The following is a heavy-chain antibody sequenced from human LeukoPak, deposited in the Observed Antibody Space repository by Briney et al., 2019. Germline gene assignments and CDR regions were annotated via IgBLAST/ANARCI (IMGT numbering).Heavy chain of an antibody. CDR2: INHSGST. CDR1: GGSFSGYY. D-gene: IGHD3-22*01. J-gene: IGHJ4*02. Sequence: SETLSLTCAVYGGSFSGYYWSWIRQPPGKGLEWIGEINHSGSTNYNPSLKSRVTISVDTSKNQFSLKLSSVTAADTAVYYCARGYYDSSGYYSPPTADSDDYWGQGTLVTVSS. V-gene: IGHV4-34*01. CDR3: ARGYYDSSGYYSPPTADSDDY.